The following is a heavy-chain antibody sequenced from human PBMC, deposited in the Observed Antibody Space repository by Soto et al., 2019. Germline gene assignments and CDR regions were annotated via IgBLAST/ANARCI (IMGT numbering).Heavy chain of an antibody. CDR2: INAGNGNT. J-gene: IGHJ4*02. V-gene: IGHV1-3*01. D-gene: IGHD2-15*01. CDR3: ARGYRSGGSCYSGIDY. CDR1: GYTFTSYA. Sequence: ASVKVSCKASGYTFTSYAMHWVRQAPGQRLEWMGWINAGNGNTKYSQKFQGRVTITRDTSAGTAYMELSSLRSEDTAVYYCARGYRSGGSCYSGIDYWGQGTLVTVSS.